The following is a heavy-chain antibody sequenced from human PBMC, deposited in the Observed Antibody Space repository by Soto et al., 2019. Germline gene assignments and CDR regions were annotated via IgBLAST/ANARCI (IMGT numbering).Heavy chain of an antibody. CDR3: ARKDKSGYFNWFDP. J-gene: IGHJ5*02. Sequence: GESLKISCRTSGYKFTSYWISWVCQMPGKGLEWMGIIFPSDSDTRYSPSFQGQVTISADRSTSTVFLQWASLKASDTAVYFCARKDKSGYFNWFDPWGQGTLVTVS. CDR1: GYKFTSYW. CDR2: IFPSDSDT. V-gene: IGHV5-51*01. D-gene: IGHD3-22*01.